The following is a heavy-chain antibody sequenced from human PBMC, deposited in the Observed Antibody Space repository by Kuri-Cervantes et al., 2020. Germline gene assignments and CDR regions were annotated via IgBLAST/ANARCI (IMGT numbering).Heavy chain of an antibody. J-gene: IGHJ4*02. CDR1: DFTFSTYA. CDR3: AKSAIRRNDY. Sequence: GESLKISCAASDFTFSTYAMSWVRQAPGKGLEWVSAISGSGGSTYYADSVKGRFTISRDNSKNTLYLQMNSLRAEDTAVYYCAKSAIRRNDYWGQGTLVTVSS. D-gene: IGHD3-3*01. V-gene: IGHV3-23*01. CDR2: ISGSGGST.